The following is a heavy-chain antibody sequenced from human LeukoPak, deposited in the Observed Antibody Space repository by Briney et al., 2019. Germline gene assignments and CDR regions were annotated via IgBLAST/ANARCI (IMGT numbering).Heavy chain of an antibody. D-gene: IGHD3-16*01. CDR2: INPNSGGT. CDR1: GYTFTGYY. CDR3: ARALSPFDYYYGMDV. V-gene: IGHV1-2*04. Sequence: ASVKVSCKASGYTFTGYYMHWVRQAPGQGLEWMGWINPNSGGTNYAQKFQGWVTMTRDTSISTAYMELGRLRSDDTAVYYCARALSPFDYYYGMDVWGKGTTVTVSS. J-gene: IGHJ6*04.